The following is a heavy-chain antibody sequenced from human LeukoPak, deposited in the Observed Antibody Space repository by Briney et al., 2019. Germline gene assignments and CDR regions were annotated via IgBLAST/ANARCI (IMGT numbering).Heavy chain of an antibody. V-gene: IGHV1-3*03. J-gene: IGHJ4*02. CDR3: ATVKWYDSSGYPFDY. CDR2: INAGNGNT. CDR1: GYTFTSYA. Sequence: ASVKVSCKASGYTFTSYAIHWVRQAPGQRLEWMGWINAGNGNTKYSQEFQGRVTMTEDTSTDTAYMELSSLRSEDTAVYYCATVKWYDSSGYPFDYWGQGTLVTVSS. D-gene: IGHD3-22*01.